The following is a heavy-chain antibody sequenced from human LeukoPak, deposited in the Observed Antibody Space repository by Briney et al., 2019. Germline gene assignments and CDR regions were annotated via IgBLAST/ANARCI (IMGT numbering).Heavy chain of an antibody. Sequence: VASVKVSCKTSGYTFTDYYMHWVRQAPGQGLEWMGWINPDSAGTKYAQKFQGRVTMTRDTSISTAYMELSRLRSDDTAVYYCARDVFSRYYYDSSGSPPYGMDVWGQGTTVTVSS. J-gene: IGHJ6*02. V-gene: IGHV1-2*02. CDR1: GYTFTDYY. CDR2: INPDSAGT. D-gene: IGHD3-22*01. CDR3: ARDVFSRYYYDSSGSPPYGMDV.